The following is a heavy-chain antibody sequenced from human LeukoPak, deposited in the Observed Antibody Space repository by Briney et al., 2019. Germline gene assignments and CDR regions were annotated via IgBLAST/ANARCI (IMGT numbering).Heavy chain of an antibody. V-gene: IGHV4-34*01. CDR2: INHSGST. Sequence: SETLSLTCTVSGGSISSYYWSWIRQPPGKGLEWIGEINHSGSTNYNPSLKSRVTISVDTSKNQFSLKLSSVTAADTAVYYCASLAAGDMAVAGTGPSDYWGQGTLVTVSS. J-gene: IGHJ4*02. D-gene: IGHD6-19*01. CDR1: GGSISSYY. CDR3: ASLAAGDMAVAGTGPSDY.